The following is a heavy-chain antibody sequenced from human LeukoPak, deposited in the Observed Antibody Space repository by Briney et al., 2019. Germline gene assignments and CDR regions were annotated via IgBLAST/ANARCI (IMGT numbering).Heavy chain of an antibody. D-gene: IGHD6-13*01. J-gene: IGHJ4*02. CDR1: GGSISSYY. CDR3: ARRVISSWYVDY. V-gene: IGHV4-59*08. Sequence: SETLSLTCTVSGGSISSYYWSWIRQPAGKGLEWIGYIYHSGSTYYNPSLKSRVTISVDTSTNQFSLKLTSVTAADTAVYYCARRVISSWYVDYWGQGTLVTVSS. CDR2: IYHSGST.